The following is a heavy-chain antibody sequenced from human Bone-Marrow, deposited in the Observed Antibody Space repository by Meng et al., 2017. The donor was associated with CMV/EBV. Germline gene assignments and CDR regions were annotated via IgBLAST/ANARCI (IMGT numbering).Heavy chain of an antibody. Sequence: GESLKISCTASGFTLGDYAMSWVRQASGKGLEWVSGINWNGGSTGYADSVKGRFTISRDNAKNSLYLQMSSLRAEDTSLYHCARVLYYVISTGSYYFDYWGQGTLVTVSS. CDR3: ARVLYYVISTGSYYFDY. CDR1: GFTLGDYA. V-gene: IGHV3-20*01. D-gene: IGHD3-9*01. J-gene: IGHJ4*02. CDR2: INWNGGST.